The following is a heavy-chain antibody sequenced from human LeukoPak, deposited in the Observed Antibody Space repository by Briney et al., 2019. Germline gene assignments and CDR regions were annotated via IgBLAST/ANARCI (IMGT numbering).Heavy chain of an antibody. V-gene: IGHV3-74*01. CDR1: GFTFSDYW. CDR3: VRDNGGVDY. D-gene: IGHD2-8*01. CDR2: IDSYGTDT. Sequence: PGGSLRPSCAASGFTFSDYWMHWVRQAPGKGLVWVSRIDSYGTDTDYADSVKGRFTVSRDNAKNTLYLQMNSLRAEDTAMYYCVRDNGGVDYWGQGTLVTVSS. J-gene: IGHJ4*01.